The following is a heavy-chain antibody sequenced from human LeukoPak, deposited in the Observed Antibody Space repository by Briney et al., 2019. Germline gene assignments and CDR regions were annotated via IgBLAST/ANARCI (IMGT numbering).Heavy chain of an antibody. Sequence: PGGSLRLSCAASGFTLDDYTMHWVRHAPGKGLEWVSLISWDGGSTYYADSVKGRFTISRDNSKNSLYLQMNSLRTEDTALYYCAKDTGFYYYYGMDVWGQGTTVTVSS. CDR2: ISWDGGST. CDR1: GFTLDDYT. V-gene: IGHV3-43*01. J-gene: IGHJ6*02. CDR3: AKDTGFYYYYGMDV.